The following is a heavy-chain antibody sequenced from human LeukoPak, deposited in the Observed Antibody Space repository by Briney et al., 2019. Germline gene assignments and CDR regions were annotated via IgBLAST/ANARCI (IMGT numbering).Heavy chain of an antibody. V-gene: IGHV3-43D*03. CDR2: IRWDGGGT. J-gene: IGHJ4*02. CDR1: GFTSDDYI. Sequence: GGSMRLSCAASGFTSDDYIMYWVRQAPGEVREWVSLIRWDGGGTYYADSVEGRFTISRDNSKHSLYLQMNSLRAEDTALYYCAKDMAAYYYSSGNIDYWGQGTLVTVSS. D-gene: IGHD3-10*01. CDR3: AKDMAAYYYSSGNIDY.